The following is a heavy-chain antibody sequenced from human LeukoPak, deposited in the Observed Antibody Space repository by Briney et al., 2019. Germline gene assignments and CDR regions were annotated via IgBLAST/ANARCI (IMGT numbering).Heavy chain of an antibody. CDR1: GGSISSGGYY. CDR3: ARDYMVRGVLQLYYYYGMDV. Sequence: SETLSLTCTVSGGSISSGGYYRSWIRQPPGKGLEWIGYIYYSGSTYYNPSLKSRVAISVDTSKNQFSLKLSSVTAADTAVYYCARDYMVRGVLQLYYYYGMDVWGQGTTVTVSS. V-gene: IGHV4-30-4*01. D-gene: IGHD3-10*01. J-gene: IGHJ6*02. CDR2: IYYSGST.